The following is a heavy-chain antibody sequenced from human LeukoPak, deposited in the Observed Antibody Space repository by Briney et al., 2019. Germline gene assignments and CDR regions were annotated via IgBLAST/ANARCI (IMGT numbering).Heavy chain of an antibody. Sequence: SETLSLTCTVSGGSISSYYWSWIRQLAGKGLEWIGRIYTSGSTNYNPSLKGRVTMSVDTSKNHFSLKLSSVTAADTAVYYCARDHAYDSSGYQYWGQGTLVTVSS. CDR3: ARDHAYDSSGYQY. J-gene: IGHJ4*02. D-gene: IGHD3-22*01. CDR2: IYTSGST. V-gene: IGHV4-4*07. CDR1: GGSISSYY.